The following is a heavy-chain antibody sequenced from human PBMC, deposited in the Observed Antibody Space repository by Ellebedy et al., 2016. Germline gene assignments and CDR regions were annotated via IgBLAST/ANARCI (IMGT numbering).Heavy chain of an antibody. J-gene: IGHJ3*02. CDR3: ARDLDVVFSTSTVDSYYDAFDM. Sequence: GGSLRLSCAGSGFSFSNYWMCWVRQAPGKGLEWVANIQHDGTVEHYLDSVKGRFTISRDNGMNSLYLQMNNLRAEDTALYYCARDLDVVFSTSTVDSYYDAFDMWGQGTMVTVSP. D-gene: IGHD2-21*01. CDR1: GFSFSNYW. CDR2: IQHDGTVE. V-gene: IGHV3-7*01.